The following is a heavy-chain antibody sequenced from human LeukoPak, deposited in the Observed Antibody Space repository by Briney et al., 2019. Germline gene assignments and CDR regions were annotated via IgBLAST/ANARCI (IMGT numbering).Heavy chain of an antibody. J-gene: IGHJ4*02. D-gene: IGHD3-22*01. CDR1: GGSFSGYY. CDR3: ARSDYYDSSGLLFDY. V-gene: IGHV4-34*01. CDR2: INHSGST. Sequence: SETLSLTCAVYGGSFSGYYWSWIRQPPGKGLEWIGEINHSGSTNYNPSLKIRVTISVDTSKNQFSQKLSSVTAADTAVYYCARSDYYDSSGLLFDYWGQGTLVTVSS.